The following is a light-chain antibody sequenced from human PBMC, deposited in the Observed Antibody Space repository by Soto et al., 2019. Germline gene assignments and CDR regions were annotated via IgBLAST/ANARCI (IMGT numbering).Light chain of an antibody. J-gene: IGKJ2*01. CDR3: QQYGSSLYT. CDR2: SAS. V-gene: IGKV3-20*01. CDR1: QSVSSSY. Sequence: EIVLTQSPGTLSLSPGERATLSCRASQSVSSSYLAWYQQKPGQAPRLLIYSASSRATGIPDRFSGSGSGTDVTLTISRLEPEDFSLYYCQQYGSSLYTFGEGTKLEIK.